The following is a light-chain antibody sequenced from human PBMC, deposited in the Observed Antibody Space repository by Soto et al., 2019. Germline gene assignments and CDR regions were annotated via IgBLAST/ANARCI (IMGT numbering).Light chain of an antibody. CDR3: QQYNNWAPKQYT. CDR1: QSVSSN. CDR2: GAS. V-gene: IGKV3-15*01. Sequence: EIVMTQSPATLSVSPGERATLSCRASQSVSSNLAWYQHKPGQAPRLLIYGASTRATGIPARFSASGSGTEFSLTISSLQSVDFAVYYCQQYNNWAPKQYTFGQGTKLEIK. J-gene: IGKJ2*01.